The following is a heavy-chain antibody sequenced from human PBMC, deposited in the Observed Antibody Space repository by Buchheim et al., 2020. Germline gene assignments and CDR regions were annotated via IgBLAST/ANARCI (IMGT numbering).Heavy chain of an antibody. CDR1: SASISGYY. V-gene: IGHV4-59*08. J-gene: IGHJ5*02. CDR3: ARLSGLKALDH. CDR2: VYSTGST. Sequence: QVQLQESGPGLVKSSETLSLTCTVSSASISGYYWNWTRRPPGKGLEWIGYVYSTGSTNYNPSFKSRVSISLDTSKNQFSLTLKSVSAADTAVYYCARLSGLKALDHWGPGTL.